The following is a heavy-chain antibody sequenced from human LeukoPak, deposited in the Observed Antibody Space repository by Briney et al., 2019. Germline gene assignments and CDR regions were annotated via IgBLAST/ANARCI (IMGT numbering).Heavy chain of an antibody. CDR2: ISSSSSYI. CDR3: ARGSTTTLAGYFQH. CDR1: GFTFTTYT. Sequence: PGGSLRLSCAASGFTFTTYTMSWVRQAPGKGLEWVSSISSSSSYIYYADSVKGRFPISRDNAKNSLYLQMNSLRAEDTAVYYCARGSTTTLAGYFQHWGQGTLVTVSS. V-gene: IGHV3-21*01. J-gene: IGHJ1*01. D-gene: IGHD2-2*01.